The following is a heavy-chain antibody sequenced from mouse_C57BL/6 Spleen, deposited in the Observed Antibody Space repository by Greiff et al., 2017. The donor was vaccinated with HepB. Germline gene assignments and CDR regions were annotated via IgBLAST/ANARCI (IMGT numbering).Heavy chain of an antibody. D-gene: IGHD1-1*01. J-gene: IGHJ3*01. CDR2: IYPGDGDT. Sequence: QVQLQQSGAELVKPGASVKISCKASGYAFSSYWMNWVKQRPGKGLEWIGQIYPGDGDTNYNGKFKGKATLTADKSSSTAYMQLSSLTSEDSAVYFCARLTHYYGSSPGAYWGQGTLVTVSA. CDR3: ARLTHYYGSSPGAY. V-gene: IGHV1-80*01. CDR1: GYAFSSYW.